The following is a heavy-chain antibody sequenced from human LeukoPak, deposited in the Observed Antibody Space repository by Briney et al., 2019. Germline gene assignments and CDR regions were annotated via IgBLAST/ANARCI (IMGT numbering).Heavy chain of an antibody. V-gene: IGHV3-7*05. CDR2: IKQDGSEK. CDR3: ARASDPWLQLT. D-gene: IGHD5-24*01. Sequence: PGGSLRLSCAASGFTFSNYWMIWVRQAPGKGLEWVGNIKQDGSEKRYADSVRGRFSISRDNAQISLYLQMNSLRAEDTAVYYCARASDPWLQLTWGQGTLVTVSS. J-gene: IGHJ5*02. CDR1: GFTFSNYW.